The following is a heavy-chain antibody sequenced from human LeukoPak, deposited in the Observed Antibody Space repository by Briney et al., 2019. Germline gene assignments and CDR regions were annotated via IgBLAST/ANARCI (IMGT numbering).Heavy chain of an antibody. V-gene: IGHV3-23*01. J-gene: IGHJ4*02. D-gene: IGHD1-26*01. CDR3: AKDPQKWESYFDY. Sequence: PGGSLRLSCAASGFSFSTNAMTWVRQAPGKGLEWVSTLNHATNIIYYADSVEGRFTISRDNSKNMLYLQMNSLRAEDTAVYYCAKDPQKWESYFDYWGQGTLVTVSS. CDR2: LNHATNII. CDR1: GFSFSTNA.